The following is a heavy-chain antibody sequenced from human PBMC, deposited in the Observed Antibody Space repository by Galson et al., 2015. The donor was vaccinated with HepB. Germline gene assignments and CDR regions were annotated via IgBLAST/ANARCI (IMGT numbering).Heavy chain of an antibody. D-gene: IGHD3-3*01. J-gene: IGHJ3*02. V-gene: IGHV1-18*04. CDR2: ISAYNGNT. Sequence: SVKVSCKASGYTFTSYGISWVRQAPGQGLEWMGRISAYNGNTDYAQKLQGRVTMTTDTSTSTAYMELRSLRSDDTAVYYCARGFWYYEFWSGYYEPKPERNDAFDIWRQGTMVTVSS. CDR1: GYTFTSYG. CDR3: ARGFWYYEFWSGYYEPKPERNDAFDI.